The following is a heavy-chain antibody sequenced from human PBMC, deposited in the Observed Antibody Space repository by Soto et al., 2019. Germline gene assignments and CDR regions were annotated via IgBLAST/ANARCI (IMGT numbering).Heavy chain of an antibody. Sequence: SETLSLTCTVSGGSISSSSYYWGWIRQPPGKGLEWIGSIYYSGSTYYNPSLKSRVTISVDTSKNQFSLKLSSVTAADMAVYYCALIGGNDAPGYYYYYGMDVWGQGTTVTVSS. CDR1: GGSISSSSYY. CDR2: IYYSGST. D-gene: IGHD1-1*01. CDR3: ALIGGNDAPGYYYYYGMDV. J-gene: IGHJ6*02. V-gene: IGHV4-39*01.